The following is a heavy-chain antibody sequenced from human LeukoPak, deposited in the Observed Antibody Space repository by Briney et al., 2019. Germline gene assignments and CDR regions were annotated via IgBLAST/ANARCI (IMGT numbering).Heavy chain of an antibody. J-gene: IGHJ4*02. V-gene: IGHV3-74*01. CDR1: GFTFSSYW. CDR3: VRDPDALDF. CDR2: ISSDGSGT. Sequence: PGGSLRLSCAVSGFTFSSYWMHWVRQAPGKGLVWVSRISSDGSGTSYADSVKGRFTISRDNAKNSLYLQMNSLRDEDTAVYYCVRDPDALDFWGQGTPVTVSS.